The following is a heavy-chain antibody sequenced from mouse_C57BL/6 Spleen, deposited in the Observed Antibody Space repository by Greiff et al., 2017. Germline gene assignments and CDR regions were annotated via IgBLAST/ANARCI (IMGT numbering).Heavy chain of an antibody. CDR2: IHPNSGST. Sequence: VQLQQPGAELVKPGASVKLSCKASGYTFTSYWMHWVKQRPGQGLEWIGMIHPNSGSTNYNEKFKSKATLTVDKSSSTAYMQLSSLTSEDSAVYYCARTWDRYAMDYWGQGTSVTVSS. CDR1: GYTFTSYW. CDR3: ARTWDRYAMDY. V-gene: IGHV1-64*01. D-gene: IGHD4-1*01. J-gene: IGHJ4*01.